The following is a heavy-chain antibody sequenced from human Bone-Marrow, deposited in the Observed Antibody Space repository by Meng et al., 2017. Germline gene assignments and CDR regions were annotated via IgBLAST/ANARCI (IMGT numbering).Heavy chain of an antibody. CDR1: GGSFSGYY. D-gene: IGHD6-19*01. V-gene: IGHV4-34*01. J-gene: IGHJ4*02. Sequence: SETLSLTCAVYGGSFSGYYWSWIRQPPGKGLEWIGEINHSGSTNYNPSLKSRVTISVDTSKNQFSLKLSSVTAADTAVYYCASVSSGWYSDHYWGQGTLVTVSS. CDR2: INHSGST. CDR3: ASVSSGWYSDHY.